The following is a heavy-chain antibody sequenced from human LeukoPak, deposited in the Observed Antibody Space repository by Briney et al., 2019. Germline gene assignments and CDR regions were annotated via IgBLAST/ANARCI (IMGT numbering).Heavy chain of an antibody. CDR1: GFTFSSYW. V-gene: IGHV3-23*01. CDR2: ISGSGGST. Sequence: GGSLRLSCAASGFTFSSYWMSWVRQAPGKGLEWVSAISGSGGSTYYADSVKGRFTISRDNSKNTLYLQMNSLRAEDTAVYYCAKDPSSGYDFDYWGQGTLVTVSS. D-gene: IGHD5-12*01. J-gene: IGHJ4*02. CDR3: AKDPSSGYDFDY.